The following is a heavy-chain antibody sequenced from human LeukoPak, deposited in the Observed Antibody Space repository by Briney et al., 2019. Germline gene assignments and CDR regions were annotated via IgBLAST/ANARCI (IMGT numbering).Heavy chain of an antibody. V-gene: IGHV4-38-2*01. CDR3: ARQAYDSSGYHGY. Sequence: PSETLSLTCAVSGYSISSGYYWGWTRPPPGKGLEWIGSIYHSGSTYYNPSLKSRVTISVDTSKNQFSLKLSSVTAADTAVYYCARQAYDSSGYHGYWGQGTLVTVSS. J-gene: IGHJ4*02. CDR2: IYHSGST. CDR1: GYSISSGYY. D-gene: IGHD3-22*01.